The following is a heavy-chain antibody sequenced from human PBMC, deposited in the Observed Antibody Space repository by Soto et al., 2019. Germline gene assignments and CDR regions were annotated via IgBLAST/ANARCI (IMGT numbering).Heavy chain of an antibody. CDR3: AREGGRFNTDY. Sequence: GASVKVSCKASGYTLTDHYIHWVRQAPGQGLEWMGWNNPKSGDTKYAQNFQDRVTMTRDTSINTAYMELTRLRSDDTAVYYCAREGGRFNTDYWGQGTQVTVSS. D-gene: IGHD1-26*01. CDR1: GYTLTDHY. V-gene: IGHV1-2*02. CDR2: NNPKSGDT. J-gene: IGHJ4*02.